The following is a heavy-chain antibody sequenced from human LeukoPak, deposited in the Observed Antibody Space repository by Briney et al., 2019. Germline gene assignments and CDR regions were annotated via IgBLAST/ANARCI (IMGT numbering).Heavy chain of an antibody. V-gene: IGHV4-59*01. Sequence: PSETLSLTCTVSGGSISSYYWSWIRQPPGKGLEGIGDIYYIGSTNYNPPLKIRVNISVDTPKNQFSLKLSSVTAADTAVYYCAREGNYDSSGYPMDVWGKGTTVTVSS. CDR1: GGSISSYY. D-gene: IGHD3-22*01. CDR3: AREGNYDSSGYPMDV. J-gene: IGHJ6*03. CDR2: IYYIGST.